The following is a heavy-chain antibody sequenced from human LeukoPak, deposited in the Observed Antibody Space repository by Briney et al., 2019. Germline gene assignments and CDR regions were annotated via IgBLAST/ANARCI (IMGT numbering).Heavy chain of an antibody. Sequence: ASVKVSCKASGYTFTSYAISWVRQAPGQGLEWMGRIIPILGIANYAQKFQGRVTITADKSTSTAYMELSSLRSEDTAVYYCARDPDDNSSGDDYWGQGTLVTVSS. J-gene: IGHJ4*02. V-gene: IGHV1-69*04. CDR2: IIPILGIA. D-gene: IGHD3-22*01. CDR3: ARDPDDNSSGDDY. CDR1: GYTFTSYA.